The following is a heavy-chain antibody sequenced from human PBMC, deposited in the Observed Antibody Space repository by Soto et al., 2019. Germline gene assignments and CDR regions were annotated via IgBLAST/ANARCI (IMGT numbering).Heavy chain of an antibody. CDR1: GFTFSSYG. V-gene: IGHV3-30*18. CDR2: ISYDGSNK. J-gene: IGHJ4*02. D-gene: IGHD5-12*01. CDR3: AKDLRDGYNSYYFDY. Sequence: AGGSLRLSCAASGFTFSSYGMHWVRQAPGKGLEWVAVISYDGSNKYYADSVKGRFTISRDNSKNTLYLQMNSLRAEDTAVYYCAKDLRDGYNSYYFDYWGQGTLVTVSS.